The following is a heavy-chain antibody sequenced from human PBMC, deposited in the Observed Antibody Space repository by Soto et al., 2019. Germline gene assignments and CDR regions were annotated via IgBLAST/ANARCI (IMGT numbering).Heavy chain of an antibody. Sequence: SETLSLTCAVYGGSFSGYYWSWIRQPPGKGLEWIGEINHSGSTNYNPSLKSRVTISVDTSKNQFSLKLSSVTAADTAVYYCASKQWLEDYWGQGTLVTVSS. J-gene: IGHJ4*02. CDR1: GGSFSGYY. D-gene: IGHD6-19*01. V-gene: IGHV4-34*01. CDR3: ASKQWLEDY. CDR2: INHSGST.